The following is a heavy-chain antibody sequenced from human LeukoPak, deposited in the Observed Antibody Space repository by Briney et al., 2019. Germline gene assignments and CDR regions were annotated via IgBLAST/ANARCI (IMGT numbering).Heavy chain of an antibody. CDR1: GFTFRNYA. CDR2: ISSNGGST. CDR3: VKSPAALKTLDS. J-gene: IGHJ4*02. Sequence: GGSLRLSSSASGFTFRNYAMHWVRQAPGKGLEYVSAISSNGGSTYYADSVKGRFSISRDNSKDTLYLQMSSLRGEDTAVYYCVKSPAALKTLDSWGQGTLVTVSS. V-gene: IGHV3-64D*09. D-gene: IGHD2-15*01.